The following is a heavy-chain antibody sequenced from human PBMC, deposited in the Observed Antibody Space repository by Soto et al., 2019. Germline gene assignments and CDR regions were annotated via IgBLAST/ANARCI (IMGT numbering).Heavy chain of an antibody. Sequence: PSETLSLTCAAYGGSFSGYYWCWIRQPPGKGLEWIGEINHSGSTNYNPSLKSRVTISVDTSKNQFSLKLSSVTAADTAVYYCARGRGLVDSLYYYYYGMDVWGQGTTVT. CDR1: GGSFSGYY. CDR3: ARGRGLVDSLYYYYYGMDV. D-gene: IGHD2-8*02. CDR2: INHSGST. V-gene: IGHV4-34*01. J-gene: IGHJ6*02.